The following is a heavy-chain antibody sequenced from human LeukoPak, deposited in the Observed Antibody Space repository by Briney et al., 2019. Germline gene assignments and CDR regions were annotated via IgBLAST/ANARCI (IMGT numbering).Heavy chain of an antibody. CDR3: ARGTVTMVDY. D-gene: IGHD3-10*01. CDR1: GFTFRTYE. V-gene: IGHV3-66*01. Sequence: PGGSLRLSCAASGFTFRTYEMTWVRQAPGRGLEWVSVIYSGGSTYYADSVKGRFTISRDNSKNTLFLQMNSLRAGDTAVYYCARGTVTMVDYWGQGTLVTVSS. J-gene: IGHJ4*02. CDR2: IYSGGST.